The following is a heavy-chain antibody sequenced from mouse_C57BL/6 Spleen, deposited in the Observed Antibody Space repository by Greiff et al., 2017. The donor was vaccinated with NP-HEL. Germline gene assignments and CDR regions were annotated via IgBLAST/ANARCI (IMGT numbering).Heavy chain of an antibody. CDR2: IYPGDGDT. CDR1: GYAFSSYW. CDR3: ARGRYYGSYYFDY. V-gene: IGHV1-80*01. J-gene: IGHJ2*01. Sequence: QVQLQQSGAELVKPGASVKISCKASGYAFSSYWMNWVKQRPGKGLEWIGQIYPGDGDTNYNGKFKGKATLTADKSSSTAYMQLSSLTSEDSAVYFCARGRYYGSYYFDYWGQGTTLTVSS. D-gene: IGHD1-1*01.